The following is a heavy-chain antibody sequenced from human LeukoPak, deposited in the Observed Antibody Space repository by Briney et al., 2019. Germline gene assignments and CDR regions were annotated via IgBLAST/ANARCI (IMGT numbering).Heavy chain of an antibody. CDR1: GFTFSSYG. CDR2: ISPGGGPT. D-gene: IGHD5-12*01. Sequence: GGSLRLSCAASGFTFSSYGMNWVRQAPGKGLEWVSGISPGGGPTYYADSVKGRFTISRDDSKNTLYLQMNNLRAEDTAVYYCAKDGAWLRFDDWGQGILVTVSS. CDR3: AKDGAWLRFDD. J-gene: IGHJ4*02. V-gene: IGHV3-23*01.